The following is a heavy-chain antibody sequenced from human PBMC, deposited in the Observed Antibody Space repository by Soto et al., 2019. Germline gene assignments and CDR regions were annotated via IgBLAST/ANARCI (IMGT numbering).Heavy chain of an antibody. CDR1: GYTFSNYG. Sequence: ASVKVSCKASGYTFSNYGITWVRRAPGQRFEWMGWISASKGNTNYAQKFQGRVTMTTDTSTSTVYMELRSLRSDDTAIYYCASSSGLLHYYYGYWGPGTLVPVSS. J-gene: IGHJ4*01. D-gene: IGHD2-15*01. CDR3: ASSSGLLHYYYGY. CDR2: ISASKGNT. V-gene: IGHV1-18*01.